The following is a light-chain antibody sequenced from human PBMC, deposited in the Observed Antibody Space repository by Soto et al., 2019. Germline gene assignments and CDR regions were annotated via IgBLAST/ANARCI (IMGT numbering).Light chain of an antibody. V-gene: IGLV3-1*01. J-gene: IGLJ2*01. CDR3: QAWDSSTAV. CDR1: KLGDKY. Sequence: SYELTQPPSESVSPGQTASITCSGDKLGDKYACWYQQKPGQSPVLVIYQDTKRPSGIPERFSGSNSGNTATLTISGTQAMEEADYYCQAWDSSTAVFGGGTKLTVL. CDR2: QDT.